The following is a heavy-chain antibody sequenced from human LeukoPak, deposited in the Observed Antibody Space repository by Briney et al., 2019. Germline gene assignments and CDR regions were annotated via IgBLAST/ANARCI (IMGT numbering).Heavy chain of an antibody. D-gene: IGHD2-2*03. CDR3: ARDRRDGYCSSTSCYIVLY. CDR2: IIPIFGTA. CDR1: GGTFSSYA. Sequence: GSSVKVSCKASGGTFSSYAISWVRQAPGQGLEWMGGIIPIFGTANYAQKFQGRVTITADESTSTAYMELSSLRSEDTAVYYCARDRRDGYCSSTSCYIVLYWGQGTLVTVSS. J-gene: IGHJ4*02. V-gene: IGHV1-69*01.